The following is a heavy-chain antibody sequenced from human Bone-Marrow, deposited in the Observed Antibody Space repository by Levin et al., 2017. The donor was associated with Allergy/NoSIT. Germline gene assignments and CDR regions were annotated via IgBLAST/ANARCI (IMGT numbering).Heavy chain of an antibody. J-gene: IGHJ4*02. CDR1: GGSISTGDDY. D-gene: IGHD2-15*01. CDR3: ARCTAGTCYTGLDH. V-gene: IGHV4-30-4*08. Sequence: SETLSLTCTVSGGSISTGDDYCTWIRQPPGKGLQWIGYIYYSGSTYYNPSLKSRVTISVDTSKNQFSLKLSSLTAADTAVYYCARCTAGTCYTGLDHWGQGTLVTVSS. CDR2: IYYSGST.